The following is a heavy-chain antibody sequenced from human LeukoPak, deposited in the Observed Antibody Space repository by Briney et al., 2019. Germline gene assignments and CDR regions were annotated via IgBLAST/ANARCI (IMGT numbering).Heavy chain of an antibody. CDR1: GGSISSYY. CDR2: IYTSGST. J-gene: IGHJ4*02. V-gene: IGHV4-4*07. CDR3: ARDRYHYGSGVYYFDY. D-gene: IGHD3-10*01. Sequence: SETLSLTCTVSGGSISSYYWSWIRQPAGKGLEWIGRIYTSGSTNYNPSLKSRVTMSVDTSKNQFSLKLSSVTAADTAVYYCARDRYHYGSGVYYFDYWGQGTLVTVSS.